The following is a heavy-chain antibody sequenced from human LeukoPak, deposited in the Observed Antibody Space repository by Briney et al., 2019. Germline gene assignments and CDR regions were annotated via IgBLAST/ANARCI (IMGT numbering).Heavy chain of an antibody. Sequence: ASVKVSCKASGYTFSDYYMYWLRQAPGEGLEWMGRINPKSGDTNYAQNFQVRVTMTRDTSMNTAYMELSRLRSDDTAVYYCASRPDQHLLYYFDYWGQGALVSVSS. V-gene: IGHV1-2*06. D-gene: IGHD2-15*01. CDR3: ASRPDQHLLYYFDY. CDR1: GYTFSDYY. J-gene: IGHJ4*02. CDR2: INPKSGDT.